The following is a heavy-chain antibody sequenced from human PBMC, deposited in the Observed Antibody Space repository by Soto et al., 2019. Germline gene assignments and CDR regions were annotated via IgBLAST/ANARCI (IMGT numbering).Heavy chain of an antibody. CDR1: GFTFSKFA. J-gene: IGHJ5*02. V-gene: IGHV3-23*01. CDR2: IDSTGAGT. CDR3: AKDRVPNESSGYYSILTES. D-gene: IGHD3-22*01. Sequence: EVQLLESGGDLVQPGGSLRLSCAASGFTFSKFAMTWARQAPGKGLEWVSAIDSTGAGTYYVDSVKGRFTVSRDNAKNTLYLQMHSLRAEDTAVYYCAKDRVPNESSGYYSILTESWGQGTVVTVSS.